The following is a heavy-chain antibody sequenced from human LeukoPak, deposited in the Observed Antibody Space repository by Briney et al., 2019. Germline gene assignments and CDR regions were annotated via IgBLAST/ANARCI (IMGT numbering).Heavy chain of an antibody. CDR2: INHSGST. D-gene: IGHD6-13*01. CDR3: ARGDSISWYAY. J-gene: IGHJ4*02. Sequence: SETLSLTCAVYGGSFSAYYWSWIRQPPGKGLEWIGEINHSGSTNYNPSLKSRVTISVDTSKNQFSLKLSSVTAADTAVYYCARGDSISWYAYWGRGILVTVSS. V-gene: IGHV4-34*01. CDR1: GGSFSAYY.